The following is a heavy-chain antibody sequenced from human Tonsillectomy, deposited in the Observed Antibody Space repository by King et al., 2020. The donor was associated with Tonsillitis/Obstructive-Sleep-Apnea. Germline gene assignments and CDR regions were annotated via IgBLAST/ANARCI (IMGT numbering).Heavy chain of an antibody. CDR3: AREVGYSNYQPYYMDV. CDR1: GYPFTSSA. V-gene: IGHV7-4-1*02. CDR2: INNNTVNP. D-gene: IGHD4-11*01. J-gene: IGHJ6*03. Sequence: QLVHSGSELKKPGASVKVSCKASGYPFTSSAINWVGQAPGQGLEWMGRINNNTVNPTDALGFTGRVIFSLDTSVSTAFLQISSLKAEDTAVYYCAREVGYSNYQPYYMDVWGKGTTVTVSS.